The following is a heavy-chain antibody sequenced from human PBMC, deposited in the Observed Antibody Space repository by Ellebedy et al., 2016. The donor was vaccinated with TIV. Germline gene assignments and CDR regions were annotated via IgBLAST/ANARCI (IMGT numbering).Heavy chain of an antibody. V-gene: IGHV3-23*01. CDR2: FGCHSTTT. Sequence: GESLKISXEASGFTFSSYAMSWLRQAPGRGLEWVSVFGCHSTTTYYADSVKGRFTISRDNSKNTLFLQMNSLRGDDTARYYCAKISPTHRGAFDIWGQGTMVTVSS. CDR3: AKISPTHRGAFDI. CDR1: GFTFSSYA. J-gene: IGHJ3*02. D-gene: IGHD3-3*02.